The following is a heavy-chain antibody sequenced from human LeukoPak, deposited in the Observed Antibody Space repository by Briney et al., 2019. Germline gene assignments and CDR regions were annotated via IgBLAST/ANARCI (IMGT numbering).Heavy chain of an antibody. Sequence: GGSLRLSCAASGFTFSSYAMNWVRQAPGKGLEWVAMISGIVGRTYYADSVKGRFTISRDNSKNTLYLQMNSLRAEDKAVYYCAKDLDSSGYYLGENFDYWGQGTLVTVSS. D-gene: IGHD3-22*01. CDR1: GFTFSSYA. CDR3: AKDLDSSGYYLGENFDY. J-gene: IGHJ4*02. CDR2: ISGIVGRT. V-gene: IGHV3-23*01.